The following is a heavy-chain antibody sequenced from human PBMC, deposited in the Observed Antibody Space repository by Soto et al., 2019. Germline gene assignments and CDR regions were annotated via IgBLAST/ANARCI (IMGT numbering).Heavy chain of an antibody. Sequence: QLQLQESGSGLVKPSQTLSLTCAGSGGSISSGGYSWSWIRQPPGKGLEWIGYNYHSGSTYYNPSLKGRVTISVDRSKNQVSLKLSSVTAAETAVYYCARGMTTVTTFDYWGQGTLVTVSS. D-gene: IGHD4-17*01. CDR1: GGSISSGGYS. CDR3: ARGMTTVTTFDY. J-gene: IGHJ4*02. CDR2: NYHSGST. V-gene: IGHV4-30-2*01.